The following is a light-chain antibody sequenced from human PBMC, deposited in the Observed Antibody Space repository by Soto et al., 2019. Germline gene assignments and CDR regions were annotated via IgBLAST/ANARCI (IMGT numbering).Light chain of an antibody. J-gene: IGKJ1*01. V-gene: IGKV1-12*01. CDR1: QDVGKW. Sequence: DIQMTQSPPSVSASVGDRVTITCRASQDVGKWLAWDQQKPGKAPKLLIYAASSLQSGVTSRFSGSGSGTDFTLTISSLQPEDFATYYCQQSYSTPRTFGQGTKVDIK. CDR2: AAS. CDR3: QQSYSTPRT.